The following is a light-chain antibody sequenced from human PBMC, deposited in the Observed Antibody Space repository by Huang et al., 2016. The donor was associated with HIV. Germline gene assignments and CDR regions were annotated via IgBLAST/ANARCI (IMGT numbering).Light chain of an antibody. V-gene: IGKV1-NL1*01. CDR3: QQYYGTPYT. CDR2: AAS. J-gene: IGKJ2*01. Sequence: DIQVTQSPSSLSASVGDRVTVTCRTSRGISDYLVWYQQKPGRAPKLLVYAASRLESGVPSRVSGSGAGADFTLTINNLQPEDFATYYCQQYYGTPYTFGQGTKVEIK. CDR1: RGISDY.